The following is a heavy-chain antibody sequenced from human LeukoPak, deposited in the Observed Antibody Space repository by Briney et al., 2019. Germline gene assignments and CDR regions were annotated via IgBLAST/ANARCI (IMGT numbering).Heavy chain of an antibody. J-gene: IGHJ6*03. D-gene: IGHD1-26*01. Sequence: GGSLRLSCAASGFTFSSYSMNWVRQAPGKGLGWVSSISSSISYIYYADSVKGRFTISRDNAKNSLYLQMNSLGPEDTAVYYCARDPYSGNYGNYYYYYMDVWGKGTTVTISS. CDR2: ISSSISYI. CDR3: ARDPYSGNYGNYYYYYMDV. V-gene: IGHV3-21*01. CDR1: GFTFSSYS.